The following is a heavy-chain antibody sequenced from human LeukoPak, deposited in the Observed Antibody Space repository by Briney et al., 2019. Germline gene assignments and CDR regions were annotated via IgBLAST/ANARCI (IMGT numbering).Heavy chain of an antibody. V-gene: IGHV1-18*01. CDR2: ISAYNGNT. D-gene: IGHD2-15*01. CDR1: GYTFTSYG. Sequence: ASVKVSCKASGYTFTSYGISWVRPAPGQGLEGVGWISAYNGNTNYAQKLQGRVTMTTDTSTSTAYMELRSLRSDDTAVYYCRIVVAVPYYFDYWGQGTLVTVSS. CDR3: RIVVAVPYYFDY. J-gene: IGHJ4*02.